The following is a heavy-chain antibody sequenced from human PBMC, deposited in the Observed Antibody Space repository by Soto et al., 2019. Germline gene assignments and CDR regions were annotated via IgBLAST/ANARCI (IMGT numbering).Heavy chain of an antibody. CDR2: TYHSGNP. Sequence: SETLSLTCGVSGDTISTGGYSWAWIRQPPGKALEWIGHTYHSGNPYYNPSLKSRVIISVDTSKNQFSLKLNSVTAADTAVYYCARPLPHSSSWYGAFDIWGQGPTVTVSS. V-gene: IGHV4-30-2*01. CDR3: ARPLPHSSSWYGAFDI. D-gene: IGHD6-13*01. CDR1: GDTISTGGYS. J-gene: IGHJ3*02.